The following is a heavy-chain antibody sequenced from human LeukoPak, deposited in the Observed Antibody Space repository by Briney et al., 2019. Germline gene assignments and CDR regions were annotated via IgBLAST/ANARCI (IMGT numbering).Heavy chain of an antibody. Sequence: GGSLRLSCAASGFTFSSYAMSWVRQAPGKGLEWVSAISGSGGSTYYADSVKGRFTISRDNSKNTLYLQMNSLRAEDTAVYCCAKWTPFWMATTSLDYWGQGTLVTVSS. J-gene: IGHJ4*02. V-gene: IGHV3-23*01. CDR2: ISGSGGST. CDR1: GFTFSSYA. D-gene: IGHD5-24*01. CDR3: AKWTPFWMATTSLDY.